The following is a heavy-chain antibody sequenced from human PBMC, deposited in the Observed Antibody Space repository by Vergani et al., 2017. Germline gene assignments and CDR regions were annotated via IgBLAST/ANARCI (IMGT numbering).Heavy chain of an antibody. Sequence: QVQLVESGGGLVKPGGSLRLSCAASGFTFSDYYMSWIRQAPGKGLEWVSYISSSSSYTNYADSVKGRFTISRDNAKNSLYLQMNSLRAEDTAVYYCAREVREYCGGDYYSRGDYYYYMDVWGKGTTVTVSS. D-gene: IGHD2-21*01. CDR1: GFTFSDYY. CDR3: AREVREYCGGDYYSRGDYYYYMDV. J-gene: IGHJ6*03. CDR2: ISSSSSYT. V-gene: IGHV3-11*06.